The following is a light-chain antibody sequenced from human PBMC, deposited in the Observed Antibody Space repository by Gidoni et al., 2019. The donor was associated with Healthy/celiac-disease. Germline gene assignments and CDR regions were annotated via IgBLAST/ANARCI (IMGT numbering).Light chain of an antibody. CDR2: WAS. V-gene: IGKV4-1*01. J-gene: IGKJ2*01. CDR1: QSVLYSSNNKNY. Sequence: DLVMTQPPDSLAVSLGERATINCKSSQSVLYSSNNKNYLAWYQQKPGQPPKLLIYWASTRESGVPDRFSGSGSGTDFTLTISSLQAEDVAVYYCQQYYSTPRTFGQXTKLEIK. CDR3: QQYYSTPRT.